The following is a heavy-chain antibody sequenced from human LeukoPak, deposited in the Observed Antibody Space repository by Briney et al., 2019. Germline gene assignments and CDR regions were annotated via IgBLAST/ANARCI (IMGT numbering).Heavy chain of an antibody. CDR1: GFTFSRYG. J-gene: IGHJ3*01. D-gene: IGHD1-26*01. CDR3: ARWGIVGHDAFDP. V-gene: IGHV3-33*01. Sequence: PGGSLRLSCAGSGFTFSRYGMHWVRQAPGKGLEGVAIIRYDGNDHWYGDSAKGRFTISRDNSKDTVYLQMDSLRDEDTAVYYCARWGIVGHDAFDPWGQGTMVTVSS. CDR2: IRYDGNDH.